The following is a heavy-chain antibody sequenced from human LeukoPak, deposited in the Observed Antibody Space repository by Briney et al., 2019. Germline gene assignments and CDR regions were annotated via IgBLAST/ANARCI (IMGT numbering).Heavy chain of an antibody. J-gene: IGHJ4*02. CDR3: ARGAGSFDC. D-gene: IGHD6-19*01. Sequence: SETLSLTCAVYGGSFSGYYWSWIRQPPGKGLEWIGEINHSGSTNYNPTLRSRVTISVDTSKNQFSLKLSSVTAADTAVYFCARGAGSFDCWGQGTLVTVSS. CDR1: GGSFSGYY. V-gene: IGHV4-34*01. CDR2: INHSGST.